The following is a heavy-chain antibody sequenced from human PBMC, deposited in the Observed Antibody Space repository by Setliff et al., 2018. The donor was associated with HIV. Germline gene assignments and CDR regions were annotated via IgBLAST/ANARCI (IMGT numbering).Heavy chain of an antibody. CDR3: ASRRGIEFYFDI. CDR1: GGPLTDHY. CDR2: INHGGDT. D-gene: IGHD3-10*01. V-gene: IGHV4-34*01. J-gene: IGHJ4*02. Sequence: SETLSLTCAVHGGPLTDHYWSWIRQTPGKGLEWIGEINHGGDTNYNPSLKSRVTISVGSSYNHFSLKLSSVTAADTGVYYCASRRGIEFYFDIWGQGTPVTVSS.